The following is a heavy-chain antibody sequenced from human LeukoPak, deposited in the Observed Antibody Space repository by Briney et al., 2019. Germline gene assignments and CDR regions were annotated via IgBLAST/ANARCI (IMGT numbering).Heavy chain of an antibody. D-gene: IGHD3-22*01. CDR3: AKSSYYDSSGYYREYYFDY. V-gene: IGHV3-23*01. Sequence: GGSLRLSCAASGFTFSTYAMSWVRQAPGKGLEWVSAISGSGGSTNYADSVKGRVTVSRDNSKSTLYLQMNSLRAGDTAVYYCAKSSYYDSSGYYREYYFDYWGQGTLVTVSS. J-gene: IGHJ4*02. CDR2: ISGSGGST. CDR1: GFTFSTYA.